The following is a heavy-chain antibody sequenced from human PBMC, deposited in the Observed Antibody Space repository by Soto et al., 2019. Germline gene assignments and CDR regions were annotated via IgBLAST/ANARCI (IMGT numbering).Heavy chain of an antibody. CDR1: GFTFSSYA. J-gene: IGHJ4*02. CDR3: ARAKAYYDSSLLAY. Sequence: QTGGSLRLSCAASGFTFSSYAMHWVRQAPGKGLEWVAVISYDGSNKYYADSVKGRFTISRDNSKNTLYLQMNSLRAEDTAVYYCARAKAYYDSSLLAYWGQGTLVTVSS. CDR2: ISYDGSNK. V-gene: IGHV3-30-3*01. D-gene: IGHD3-22*01.